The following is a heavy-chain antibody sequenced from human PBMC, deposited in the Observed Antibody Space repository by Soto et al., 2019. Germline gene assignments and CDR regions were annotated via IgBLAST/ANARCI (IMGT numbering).Heavy chain of an antibody. J-gene: IGHJ1*01. CDR1: GFTFRSYV. D-gene: IGHD3-16*01. V-gene: IGHV3-30*19. CDR3: ARWGTTGGLAV. CDR2: TSYDGSDK. Sequence: QVQLVEAGGGVVQPGTSLRVSCVGSGFTFRSYVIHWVRQAPGKGLEWVALTSYDGSDKYYDDSVRGRFTSSRDNSRNTVDLQMDSLRLEDTALYYCARWGTTGGLAVWGQGTLVSVSS.